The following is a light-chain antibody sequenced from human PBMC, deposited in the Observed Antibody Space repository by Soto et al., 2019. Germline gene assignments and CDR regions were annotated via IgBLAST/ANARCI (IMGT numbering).Light chain of an antibody. CDR3: QQYDSYSLT. V-gene: IGKV1-5*03. Sequence: DVQRTQSPSTLSASVGDTITIICRASQSVSSWVAWYQQKPGKAPKLLIYKASSLESGIPSRFSGSGSGTEFTLTITSLQPDDFATYYCQQYDSYSLTFGPGTTVDIK. CDR1: QSVSSW. CDR2: KAS. J-gene: IGKJ3*01.